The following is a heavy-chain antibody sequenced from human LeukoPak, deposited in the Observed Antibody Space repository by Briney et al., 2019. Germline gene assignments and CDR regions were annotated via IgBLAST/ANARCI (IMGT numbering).Heavy chain of an antibody. CDR3: ARDPYFYHSGGYIFYFDY. V-gene: IGHV3-7*05. CDR1: GFTLSNFW. J-gene: IGHJ4*02. Sequence: GGSLRLSCAASGFTLSNFWMSWVRQAPGKGLEWVANIKQDGSEKYYVDSVKGRFTISRDDAKNSLYLQMNSLRAEDTAVYYCARDPYFYHSGGYIFYFDYWGQGTLVTVSS. CDR2: IKQDGSEK. D-gene: IGHD3-22*01.